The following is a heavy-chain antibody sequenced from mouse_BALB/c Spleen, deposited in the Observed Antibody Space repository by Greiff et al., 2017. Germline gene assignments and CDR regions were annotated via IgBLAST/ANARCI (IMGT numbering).Heavy chain of an antibody. V-gene: IGHV1-80*01. J-gene: IGHJ2*01. CDR2: IYPGDGDT. D-gene: IGHD1-1*01. CDR1: GYAFSSYW. Sequence: LQESGAELVRPGSSVKISCKASGYAFSSYWMNWVKQRPGQGLEWIGQIYPGDGDTNYNGKFKGKATLTADKSSSTAYMQLSSLTSEDSAVYFCARGVDGSSPYFDYWGQGTTLTVSS. CDR3: ARGVDGSSPYFDY.